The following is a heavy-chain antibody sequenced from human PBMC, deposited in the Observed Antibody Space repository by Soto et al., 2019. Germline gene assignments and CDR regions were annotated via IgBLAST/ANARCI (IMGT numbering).Heavy chain of an antibody. V-gene: IGHV4-4*09. CDR3: AYIAAAGTDY. CDR2: IYNTWST. D-gene: IGHD6-13*01. J-gene: IGHJ4*02. Sequence: PSETLSLTCTVSGGSISSYYWSWIRQPPGKGLEWIGCIYNTWSTNYNPSLKSRVTISIDTSKNQFSLNLNSVTAADTAVYYCAYIAAAGTDYWGQGTLVTVSS. CDR1: GGSISSYY.